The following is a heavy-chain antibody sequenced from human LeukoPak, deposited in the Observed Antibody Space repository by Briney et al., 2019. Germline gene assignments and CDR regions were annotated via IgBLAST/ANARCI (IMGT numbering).Heavy chain of an antibody. Sequence: GGSLRLSCAASGFTFSSYAMSWVRQAPGKGLEWVSAISGSGGSTYYAGSVKGRFTISRDNSKNTLYLQMNSLRAEDTAVYYCARRMVDRLIVVVVAATIDYWGQGTLVTVSS. CDR2: ISGSGGST. D-gene: IGHD2-15*01. V-gene: IGHV3-23*01. CDR3: ARRMVDRLIVVVVAATIDY. CDR1: GFTFSSYA. J-gene: IGHJ4*02.